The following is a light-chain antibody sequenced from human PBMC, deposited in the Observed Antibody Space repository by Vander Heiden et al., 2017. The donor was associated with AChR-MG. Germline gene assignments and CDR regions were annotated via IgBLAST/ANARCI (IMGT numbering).Light chain of an antibody. Sequence: SYELTQPPSVSVSPGQTANITCSGNNLGGNYTCWYQQKSGQSPVLVIYQDNKRPSGIPERFSGSTSGNTATLTISGTQTMDEADYYCQTWDSELWVFGGGTKLTVI. V-gene: IGLV3-1*01. CDR1: NLGGNY. CDR3: QTWDSELWV. J-gene: IGLJ3*02. CDR2: QDN.